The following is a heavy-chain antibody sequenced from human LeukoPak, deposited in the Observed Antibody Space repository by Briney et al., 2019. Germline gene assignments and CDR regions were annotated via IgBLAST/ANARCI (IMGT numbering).Heavy chain of an antibody. V-gene: IGHV3-33*01. CDR2: IWYDGSQE. CDR1: GFTFSNHG. J-gene: IGHJ4*02. CDR3: ARDLAGARLDF. Sequence: PGRSLRLSCAASGFTFSNHGMHWGRQAPGKGLEWVANIWYDGSQEYYADTVKGRFPISRDISKNTLYLQMNSLRAEDTAVYYCARDLAGARLDFGGQGTLVTVSS. D-gene: IGHD6-6*01.